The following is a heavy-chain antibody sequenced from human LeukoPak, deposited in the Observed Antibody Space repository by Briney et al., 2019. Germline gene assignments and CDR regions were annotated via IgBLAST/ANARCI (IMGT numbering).Heavy chain of an antibody. D-gene: IGHD3-22*01. CDR3: ARDYYDSPYGMDV. J-gene: IGHJ6*02. CDR1: GGSFSGYY. CDR2: INHSGST. V-gene: IGHV4-34*01. Sequence: PSETLSLTCAVYGGSFSGYYWSWIRQPPGKGLEWIGEINHSGSTNYNPSLKSRVTISVDTSKNQFSLKLSSVTAADTAVYYCARDYYDSPYGMDVWGQGTTVTVSS.